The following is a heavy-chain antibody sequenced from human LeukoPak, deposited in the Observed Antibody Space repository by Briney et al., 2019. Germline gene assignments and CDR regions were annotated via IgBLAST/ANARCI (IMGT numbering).Heavy chain of an antibody. CDR3: ARAETVTIASDY. V-gene: IGHV3-21*01. D-gene: IGHD4-17*01. CDR2: ISSSSSYI. CDR1: GFTFSSYS. Sequence: PGGSLRHSCAASGFTFSSYSMNWVRQAPGKGLEWVSSISSSSSYIYYADSVKGRFTISRDNAKNSLYLQMNSLGAEDTAVYYCARAETVTIASDYWGQGTLVTVSS. J-gene: IGHJ4*02.